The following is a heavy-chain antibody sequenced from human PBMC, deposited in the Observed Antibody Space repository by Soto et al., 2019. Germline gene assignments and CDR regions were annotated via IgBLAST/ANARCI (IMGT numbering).Heavy chain of an antibody. J-gene: IGHJ3*02. D-gene: IGHD5-12*01. V-gene: IGHV1-8*01. CDR2: MNPNSGNT. CDR3: ARSTMATIVAFDI. CDR1: GYTFTSYA. Sequence: ASVKVSCKASGYTFTSYAINWVRQATGQGLEWMGWMNPNSGNTGYAQKFQGRVTMTRNTSISTAYTELSSLRSEDTAVYYCARSTMATIVAFDIWGQGTMVTVSS.